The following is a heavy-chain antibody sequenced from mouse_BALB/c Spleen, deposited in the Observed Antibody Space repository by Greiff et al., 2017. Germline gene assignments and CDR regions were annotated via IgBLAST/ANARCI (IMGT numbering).Heavy chain of an antibody. CDR1: GYSITSDYA. J-gene: IGHJ3*01. CDR2: ISYSGST. CDR3: ARKGDYYGNSWFAY. D-gene: IGHD2-1*01. V-gene: IGHV3-2*02. Sequence: EVKLVESGPGLVKPSQSLSLTCTVTGYSITSDYAWNWIRQFPGNKLEWMGYISYSGSTSYNPSLKSRISITRDTSKNQFFLQLNSVTTEDTATYYCARKGDYYGNSWFAYWGQGTLVTVSA.